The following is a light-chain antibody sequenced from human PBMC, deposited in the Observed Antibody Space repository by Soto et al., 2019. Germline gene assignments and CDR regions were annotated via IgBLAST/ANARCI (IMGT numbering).Light chain of an antibody. CDR2: DAS. J-gene: IGKJ2*01. V-gene: IGKV1-33*01. CDR1: QDIDNY. Sequence: DLQMTQSPSSLSASVGDRVTITCQASQDIDNYLNWYQQRSGKAPKVLIYDASNLKGGVPSRFSGSGSGTDFTFTISSLQPEDIATYYCQQYDDFPYTFGQGTKLEI. CDR3: QQYDDFPYT.